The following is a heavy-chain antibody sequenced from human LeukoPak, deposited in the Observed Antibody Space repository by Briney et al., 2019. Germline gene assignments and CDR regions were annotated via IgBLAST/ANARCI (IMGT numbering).Heavy chain of an antibody. Sequence: SETLSLTCTVSGVSISAYYWSWIRQPPGKGLEWIGSIYYSGSTYYNPSLKSRVTISVDTSKNQFSLKLSSVTAADTAVYYCARLSYNWNYYYFDYWGQGTLVTVSS. CDR2: IYYSGST. J-gene: IGHJ4*02. D-gene: IGHD1-7*01. V-gene: IGHV4-39*01. CDR3: ARLSYNWNYYYFDY. CDR1: GVSISAYY.